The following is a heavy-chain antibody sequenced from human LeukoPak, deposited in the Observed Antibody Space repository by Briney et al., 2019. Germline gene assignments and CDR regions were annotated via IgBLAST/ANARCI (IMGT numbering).Heavy chain of an antibody. V-gene: IGHV3-21*01. CDR1: GFTFSSYS. CDR3: ARVQQVATMWMATYYYYYMDV. Sequence: GGSLRLSCAASGFTFSSYSMNWVRQAPGKGLEWVSSICSSSSYIYYADSVKGRFTISRDNAKNSLYLQMNSLRAEDTAVYYCARVQQVATMWMATYYYYYMDVWGKGTTVTVSS. CDR2: ICSSSSYI. J-gene: IGHJ6*03. D-gene: IGHD5-12*01.